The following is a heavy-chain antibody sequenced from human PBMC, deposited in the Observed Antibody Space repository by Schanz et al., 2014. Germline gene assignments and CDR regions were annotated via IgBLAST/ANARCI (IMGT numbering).Heavy chain of an antibody. V-gene: IGHV4-4*07. CDR1: GGSISSFY. J-gene: IGHJ5*02. CDR2: IYTSGST. Sequence: QVQLQESGPGLVKSSETLSLTCTVSGGSISSFYWGWIRQPAGKGLEWIGRIYTSGSTNYNPSLKSRVTMSLDTSKHQFSLKLSSVTAADTAVYYCARDRGYDFSFDPWGQGTLVTVSS. CDR3: ARDRGYDFSFDP. D-gene: IGHD3-3*01.